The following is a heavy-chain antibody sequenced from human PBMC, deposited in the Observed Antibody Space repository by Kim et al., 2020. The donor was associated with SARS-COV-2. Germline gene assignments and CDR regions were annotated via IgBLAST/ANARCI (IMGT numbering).Heavy chain of an antibody. V-gene: IGHV1-2*04. CDR2: INPNSGGT. CDR3: ARVLVGARSYYYGMDV. D-gene: IGHD1-26*01. Sequence: ASVKVSCKASGYTFTGYYMHWVRQAPGQGLEWMGWINPNSGGTNYAQKFQGWVTMTRDTSISTAYMELSRLRSDDTAVYYCARVLVGARSYYYGMDVWGQGTTVTVSS. CDR1: GYTFTGYY. J-gene: IGHJ6*02.